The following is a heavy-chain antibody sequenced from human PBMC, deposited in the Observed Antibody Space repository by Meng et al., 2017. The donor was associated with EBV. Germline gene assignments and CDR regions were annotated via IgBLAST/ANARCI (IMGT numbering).Heavy chain of an antibody. CDR3: ARGLDYFDY. J-gene: IGHJ4*02. CDR2: LIPMSDAP. CDR1: GGPFRGDA. V-gene: IGHV1-69*05. Sequence: VRAGAGWMEPGSTVEASCKALGGPFRGDAVSWVRQAPGQGLEWMGGLIPMSDAPHYAQKFQGRVTMTTDTSTSTAYMELRSLRSDDTAVYYCARGLDYFDYWGQGTLVTVSS.